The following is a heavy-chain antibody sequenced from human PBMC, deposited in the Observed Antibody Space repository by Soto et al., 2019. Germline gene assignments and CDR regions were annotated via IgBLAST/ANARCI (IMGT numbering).Heavy chain of an antibody. CDR1: GYSFTTYW. Sequence: EVQLVQSGAEVKKPGESLKMSCKGFGYSFTTYWIDWVRQMPGKGLEWMGTIYPGDSDTRYSPSFQGQVTISADKSIRNAYLQRSSLKASDTAMYYCPRHDGAEQVVDYWGQGTLVTVSS. V-gene: IGHV5-51*01. J-gene: IGHJ4*02. CDR2: IYPGDSDT. CDR3: PRHDGAEQVVDY. D-gene: IGHD6-6*01.